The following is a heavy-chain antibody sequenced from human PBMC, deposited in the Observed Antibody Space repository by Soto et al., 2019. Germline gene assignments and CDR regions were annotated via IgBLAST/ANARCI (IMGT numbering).Heavy chain of an antibody. V-gene: IGHV1-8*01. CDR2: MNPNSGNT. CDR3: ARWPDGYYYYGMDV. J-gene: IGHJ6*02. Sequence: QVQLVQSGAEVKKPGASVKVSCKASGYTFTSYDINWVRQATGQGLEWMGWMNPNSGNTGYAQKFXGXGXXTRNTSISTAYMELSSLRSEDTAVYYCARWPDGYYYYGMDVWGQGTTVTVSS. CDR1: GYTFTSYD.